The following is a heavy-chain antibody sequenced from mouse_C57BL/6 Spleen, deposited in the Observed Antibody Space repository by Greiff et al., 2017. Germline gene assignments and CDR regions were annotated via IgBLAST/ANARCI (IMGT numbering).Heavy chain of an antibody. CDR3: SFITTVPDYFDY. CDR1: GYAFTNYL. CDR2: INPGSGGN. D-gene: IGHD1-1*01. J-gene: IGHJ2*01. Sequence: QVQLQQSGAELVRPGTSVKVSCKASGYAFTNYLIEWVKQRPGQGLEWIGVINPGSGGNNYNEKFKGKATLTADKSSSTAYMQLSSLTSEDSAVYFCSFITTVPDYFDYWGQGTTLTVSS. V-gene: IGHV1-54*01.